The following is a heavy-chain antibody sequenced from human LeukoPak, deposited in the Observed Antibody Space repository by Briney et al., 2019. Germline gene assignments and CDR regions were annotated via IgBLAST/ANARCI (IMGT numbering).Heavy chain of an antibody. Sequence: GGSLRLSCAASGFTFSSYSMNWVCQAPGKGLEWVSSISSSSSYIYYADSVKGRFTISRDNAKNSLYLQMSSLRAEDTAVYYCARTQDYGEIPDWFDPWGQGTLVTVSS. D-gene: IGHD4-17*01. V-gene: IGHV3-21*01. J-gene: IGHJ5*02. CDR1: GFTFSSYS. CDR2: ISSSSSYI. CDR3: ARTQDYGEIPDWFDP.